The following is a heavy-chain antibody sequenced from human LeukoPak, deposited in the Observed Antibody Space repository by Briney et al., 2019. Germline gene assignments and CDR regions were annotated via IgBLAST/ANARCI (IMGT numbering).Heavy chain of an antibody. Sequence: GGSLRLSCAASGFTFSSYAMHWVRQAPGKGLEWVAVISYDGSNKYYADSVKGRFTISRDNSKNTLYLQMNSLRAEDTAVYYCARDPDEWLSEYYYYYYGMDVWGQGTTVTVSS. V-gene: IGHV3-30-3*01. CDR3: ARDPDEWLSEYYYYYYGMDV. D-gene: IGHD3-3*01. J-gene: IGHJ6*02. CDR1: GFTFSSYA. CDR2: ISYDGSNK.